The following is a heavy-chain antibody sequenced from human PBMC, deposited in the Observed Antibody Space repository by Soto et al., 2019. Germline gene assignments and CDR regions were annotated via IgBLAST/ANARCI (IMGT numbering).Heavy chain of an antibody. CDR3: ARDLSVPAAIFPRRNWFDH. V-gene: IGHV1-18*04. Sequence: ASVKVSCKASGYTFTSYGISWVRQAPGQGLEWMGWISAYNGNTNYAQKLQGRVTMTTDTSTSTAYMELRSLRSDDTAVYYCARDLSVPAAIFPRRNWFDHWGQGTLVTVSS. J-gene: IGHJ5*02. CDR1: GYTFTSYG. CDR2: ISAYNGNT. D-gene: IGHD2-2*02.